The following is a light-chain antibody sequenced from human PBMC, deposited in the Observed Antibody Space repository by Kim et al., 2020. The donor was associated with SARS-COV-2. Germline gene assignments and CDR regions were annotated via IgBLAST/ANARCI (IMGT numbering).Light chain of an antibody. CDR2: AAS. Sequence: AAVGDRVTSTWRASQGISISLHWYQQKPGNAPKLLIYAASSLQSGVPSRFTGSGSETDFTLTISSLQPEDGATYYCQLTYSASRTFGQGTKVDIK. CDR1: QGISIS. J-gene: IGKJ1*01. V-gene: IGKV1-39*01. CDR3: QLTYSASRT.